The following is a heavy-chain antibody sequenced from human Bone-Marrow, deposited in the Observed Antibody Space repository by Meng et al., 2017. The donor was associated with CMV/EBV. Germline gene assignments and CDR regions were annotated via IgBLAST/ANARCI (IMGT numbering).Heavy chain of an antibody. V-gene: IGHV4-59*01. D-gene: IGHD6-6*01. Sequence: SETLSLTCTVSGDSISNYYWSWIRQPPGRGLEWIGYIYYSGRTNYSPSLESRVTISIDTSKNQFSLKLTSVTAADTAVYYCAKVPSGLAGRPWWFGPWGQGTRVTVSS. CDR3: AKVPSGLAGRPWWFGP. CDR1: GDSISNYY. J-gene: IGHJ5*02. CDR2: IYYSGRT.